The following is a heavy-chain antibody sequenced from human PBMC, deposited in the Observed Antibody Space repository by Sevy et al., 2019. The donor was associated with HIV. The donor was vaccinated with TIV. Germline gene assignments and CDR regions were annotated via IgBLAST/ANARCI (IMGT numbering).Heavy chain of an antibody. V-gene: IGHV1-69*13. CDR3: ARAPRALGDYVPPSDY. CDR1: GGTFSSYA. D-gene: IGHD3-16*01. CDR2: IIPIFGTA. J-gene: IGHJ4*02. Sequence: ASVKVSCKASGGTFSSYAISWVRQAPGQGLEWMGGIIPIFGTANYAQKFQGRVTITADESTSTAYMELSSLRSEDTAVYYCARAPRALGDYVPPSDYWGQGTLVTVSS.